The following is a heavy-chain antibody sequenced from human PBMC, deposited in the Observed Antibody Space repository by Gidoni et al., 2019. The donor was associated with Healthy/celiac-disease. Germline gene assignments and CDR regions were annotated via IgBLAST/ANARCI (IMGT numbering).Heavy chain of an antibody. V-gene: IGHV3-9*01. J-gene: IGHJ3*02. CDR3: AKDLGVGATGAFDI. D-gene: IGHD1-26*01. CDR2: ISWNSGSI. Sequence: EVQLVESGGGLVQPGRSLRLSCAAYGFTFDDYAMHWVRQAPGKGLEWVSGISWNSGSIGYADSVKGRFTISRDNAKNSLYLQMNSLRDEDTALYYCAKDLGVGATGAFDIWGQGTMVTVSS. CDR1: GFTFDDYA.